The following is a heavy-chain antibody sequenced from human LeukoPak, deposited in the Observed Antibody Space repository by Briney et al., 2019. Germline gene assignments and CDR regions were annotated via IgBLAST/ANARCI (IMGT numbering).Heavy chain of an antibody. Sequence: EASVKVSCKASGYTFTSYAMHWVRQAPGQRLEWMGWINAGNGNTKYSQKFQGRVTITRDTSASTAYMELSSLRSDDTAVYYCARRSMTGTYYFDYWGQGTLVTVSS. V-gene: IGHV1-3*01. D-gene: IGHD1-1*01. J-gene: IGHJ4*02. CDR1: GYTFTSYA. CDR2: INAGNGNT. CDR3: ARRSMTGTYYFDY.